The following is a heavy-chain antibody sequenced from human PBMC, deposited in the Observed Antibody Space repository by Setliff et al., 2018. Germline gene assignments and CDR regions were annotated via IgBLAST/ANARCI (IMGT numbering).Heavy chain of an antibody. Sequence: ASVKVSCKASGYTFTSYGFSWVRQAPGQGLERMGWISAYNGNTNYGQKYQGRVTMTTDTSTNTVYMELRSLRSDDTAVYFCVREYSGGGLMWGQGTMVTVSS. CDR3: VREYSGGGLM. CDR2: ISAYNGNT. CDR1: GYTFTSYG. J-gene: IGHJ3*01. V-gene: IGHV1-18*01. D-gene: IGHD6-19*01.